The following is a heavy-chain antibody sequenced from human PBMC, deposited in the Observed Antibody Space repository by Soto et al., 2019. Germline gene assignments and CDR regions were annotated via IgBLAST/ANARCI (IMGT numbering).Heavy chain of an antibody. J-gene: IGHJ4*02. D-gene: IGHD2-21*02. V-gene: IGHV1-46*02. Sequence: QVQLVQSGAEVKKPGASVKVSCKPSGYTFNTYYLHWVRQAPGQALEWMGVIHPSGGGTTYAQKFLGRVTVTRDTSTSTVFMEWSSLRSDDTAVYYCARGGHIAVVTASFDYWGQGTLGTVSS. CDR2: IHPSGGGT. CDR1: GYTFNTYY. CDR3: ARGGHIAVVTASFDY.